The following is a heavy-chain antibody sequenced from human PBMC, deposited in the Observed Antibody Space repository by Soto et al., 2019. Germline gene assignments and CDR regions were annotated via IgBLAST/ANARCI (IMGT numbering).Heavy chain of an antibody. J-gene: IGHJ4*02. Sequence: VAVISYDGSNKYYADSVKGRFTISRDNSKNTLYLQMNSLRAEDTAVYYCAAPGEFPGDYWGQGTLVTVSS. CDR2: ISYDGSNK. D-gene: IGHD3-10*01. V-gene: IGHV3-30*03. CDR3: AAPGEFPGDY.